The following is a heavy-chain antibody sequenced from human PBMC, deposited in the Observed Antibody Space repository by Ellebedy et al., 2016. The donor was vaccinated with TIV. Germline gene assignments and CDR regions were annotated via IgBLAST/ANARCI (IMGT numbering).Heavy chain of an antibody. D-gene: IGHD4-17*01. Sequence: GESLKISCAASELIVRDNYMSWIRQAPGKGLEWVSLIYSTGDTYYADSVKGRFTVSRDNSQNTLYLQMTSLRVDDTAVYYCATDPDGVYGDTSAYWGRGTLVTVSS. V-gene: IGHV3-53*01. J-gene: IGHJ4*02. CDR2: IYSTGDT. CDR3: ATDPDGVYGDTSAY. CDR1: ELIVRDNY.